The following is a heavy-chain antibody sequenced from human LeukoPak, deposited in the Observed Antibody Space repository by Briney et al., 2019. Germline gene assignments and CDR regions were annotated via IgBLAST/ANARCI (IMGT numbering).Heavy chain of an antibody. CDR2: INPNSGGT. Sequence: GASVKVSCKASGNTFTGYYMHWVRQAPGQGLEWMGWINPNSGGTNYAQKFQGRVTMTRDTSISTAYMELSRLRSDDTAVYYCARRAIAGDWFDPWGQGTLVTISS. D-gene: IGHD6-13*01. CDR1: GNTFTGYY. J-gene: IGHJ5*02. CDR3: ARRAIAGDWFDP. V-gene: IGHV1-2*02.